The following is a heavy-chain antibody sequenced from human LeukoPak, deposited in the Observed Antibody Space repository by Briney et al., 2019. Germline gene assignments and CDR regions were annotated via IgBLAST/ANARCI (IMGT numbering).Heavy chain of an antibody. CDR2: IYYTGST. D-gene: IGHD2/OR15-2a*01. CDR3: ARCSPFLDY. V-gene: IGHV4-59*08. CDR1: GGSISSHY. Sequence: PSGTLSLTCTVSGGSISSHYWSWIRQPPGKGLECIGYIYYTGSTNYNPSLKSRVTISIDTSKNQFSLKLTSVTAADTAVYYCARCSPFLDYWGQGTLVTVSS. J-gene: IGHJ4*02.